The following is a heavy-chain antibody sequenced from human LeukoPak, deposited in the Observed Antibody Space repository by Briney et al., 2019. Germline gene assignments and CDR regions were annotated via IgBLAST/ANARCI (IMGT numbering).Heavy chain of an antibody. CDR2: IIPIFGTA. CDR3: AVEGVWTTAMVIG. J-gene: IGHJ4*02. V-gene: IGHV1-69*13. CDR1: GGTFSSYA. D-gene: IGHD5-18*01. Sequence: ASVKVSRKASGGTFSSYAISWVRQAPGQGLEWMGGIIPIFGTANYAQKFQGRVTITADESTSTAYMELSSLRSEDTAVYYCAVEGVWTTAMVIGWGQGTLVTVSS.